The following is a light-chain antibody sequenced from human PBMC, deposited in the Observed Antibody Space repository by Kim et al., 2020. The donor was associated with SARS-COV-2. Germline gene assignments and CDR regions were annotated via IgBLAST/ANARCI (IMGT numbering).Light chain of an antibody. J-gene: IGLJ1*01. CDR3: SSYTYDTKSDYV. CDR1: SDYFATSYY. CDR2: DVT. V-gene: IGLV2-14*03. Sequence: QSALTQPASVSGSPGQSITISCTGFSDYFATSYYVYWYQHRPGRAPKLIIYDVTKRPSGMSDRFSGSKSGYIASLSITGLQADDEAYYYCSSYTYDTKSDYVFGPGTKVTVL.